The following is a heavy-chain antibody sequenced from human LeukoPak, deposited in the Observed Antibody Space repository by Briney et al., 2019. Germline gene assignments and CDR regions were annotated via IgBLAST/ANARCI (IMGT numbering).Heavy chain of an antibody. J-gene: IGHJ4*02. CDR1: GFTFSDYY. V-gene: IGHV3-11*01. Sequence: GGSLRLSCAASGFTFSDYYTSWIRQAPGKGLEWVSYISKSGSAKDYADSVKGRFTISRDNTKNSLYLQMNSLRVEDTAVYYCARVLGSYAVDYWGQGTLATVSS. CDR3: ARVLGSYAVDY. CDR2: ISKSGSAK. D-gene: IGHD3-10*01.